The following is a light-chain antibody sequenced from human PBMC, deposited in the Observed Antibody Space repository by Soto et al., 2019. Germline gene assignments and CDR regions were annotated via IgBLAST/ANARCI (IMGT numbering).Light chain of an antibody. J-gene: IGLJ3*02. V-gene: IGLV2-23*01. CDR3: CSYAGSSTWV. CDR2: EGS. Sequence: QSALTQPASVSGSPGQSITISCTGTSSDVGSSNLVSWYQQHPGKAPKLMIYEGSKRPSGVSDRFSGSKTGNAASLTISGRQAEDEGDYYCCSYAGSSTWVFGGGTKLTVL. CDR1: SSDVGSSNL.